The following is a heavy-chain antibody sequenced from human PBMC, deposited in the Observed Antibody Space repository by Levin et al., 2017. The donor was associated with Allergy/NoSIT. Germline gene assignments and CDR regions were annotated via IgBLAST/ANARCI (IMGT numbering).Heavy chain of an antibody. Sequence: GESLKISCAASGFTFSSYSMNWVRQAPGKGLEWVSSISSSSSYIYYADSVKGRFTISRDNAKNSLYLQMNSLRAEDTAVYYCARARPYDYVWGSYRYGAAFDIWGQGTMVTVSS. J-gene: IGHJ3*02. CDR2: ISSSSSYI. D-gene: IGHD3-16*02. CDR1: GFTFSSYS. V-gene: IGHV3-21*01. CDR3: ARARPYDYVWGSYRYGAAFDI.